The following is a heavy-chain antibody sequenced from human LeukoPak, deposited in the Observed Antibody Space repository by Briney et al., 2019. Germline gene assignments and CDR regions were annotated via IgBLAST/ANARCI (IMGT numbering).Heavy chain of an antibody. CDR3: AKRGGTTVTTSNFHMDV. CDR2: IWYDGSNK. Sequence: PGRSLRLSCAASGFTFSSYGMHWVRQAPGKGLEWVAVIWYDGSNKYYADSVKGRFTLSRDNSKDTLYLQMNSLRAEDTAVYYCAKRGGTTVTTSNFHMDVWGKGTTVTVSS. J-gene: IGHJ6*03. D-gene: IGHD4-17*01. CDR1: GFTFSSYG. V-gene: IGHV3-33*06.